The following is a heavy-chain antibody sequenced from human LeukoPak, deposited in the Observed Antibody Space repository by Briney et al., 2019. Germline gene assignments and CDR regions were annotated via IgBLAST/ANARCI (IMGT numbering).Heavy chain of an antibody. CDR1: GFTFSSYE. V-gene: IGHV3-48*03. CDR2: ISSGGTTI. D-gene: IGHD2-15*01. J-gene: IGHJ4*02. Sequence: PGGSLRLSCAASGFTFSSYEMNWVRQAPGKGLEWVSYISSGGTTIYYADSVKGRFTISRDNSKNTLYLQMNSLSTEDTAVYFCAREVAHPNFFDYWGQGTLVTVSS. CDR3: AREVAHPNFFDY.